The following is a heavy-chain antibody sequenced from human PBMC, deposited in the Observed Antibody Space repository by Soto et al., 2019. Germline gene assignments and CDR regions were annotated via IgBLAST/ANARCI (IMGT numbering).Heavy chain of an antibody. J-gene: IGHJ6*02. V-gene: IGHV4-30-4*01. CDR2: IYYSGST. Sequence: PSETLSLTCTVSGGSISSGDYYWSWIRQPPGKGLEWIGYIYYSGSTYYNPSLKSRVTISVDTSKNQFSLKLSSVTAADTAVYYCAREGYDVGSWVDVWGQGTTVTVSS. CDR1: GGSISSGDYY. D-gene: IGHD3-10*02. CDR3: AREGYDVGSWVDV.